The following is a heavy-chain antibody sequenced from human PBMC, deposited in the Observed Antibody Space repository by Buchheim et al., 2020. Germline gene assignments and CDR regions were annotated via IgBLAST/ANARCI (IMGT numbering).Heavy chain of an antibody. Sequence: EVQLVESGGGLVQPGSSLRLSCAASGFTFSSYDMNWVRQAPGKGLEWVSYISRSGSPIYYADSVKGRFTVSRDNAKNSLYLQMNGLRAEDTAVYYCASEVRTTIFGVNKYYGMDVWGQGTT. CDR1: GFTFSSYD. V-gene: IGHV3-48*03. CDR2: ISRSGSPI. D-gene: IGHD3-3*01. J-gene: IGHJ6*02. CDR3: ASEVRTTIFGVNKYYGMDV.